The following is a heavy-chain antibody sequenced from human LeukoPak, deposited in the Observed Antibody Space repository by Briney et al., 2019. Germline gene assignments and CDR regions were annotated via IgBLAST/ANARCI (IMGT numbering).Heavy chain of an antibody. CDR2: ISYDGSNK. CDR1: GFTFSSYG. CDR3: AKGTISYYDSSGPEY. V-gene: IGHV3-30*18. Sequence: GRSLRLSCAASGFTFSSYGMHWVCQAPGKGLEWVAVISYDGSNKYYADSVKGRFTISRDNSKKTLYLQMNSLRAEDTGVYYCAKGTISYYDSSGPEYWGQGTLVTVSS. J-gene: IGHJ4*02. D-gene: IGHD3-22*01.